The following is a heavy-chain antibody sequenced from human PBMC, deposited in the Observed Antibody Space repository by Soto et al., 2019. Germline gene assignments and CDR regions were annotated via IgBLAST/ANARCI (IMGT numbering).Heavy chain of an antibody. CDR2: IYHSGST. Sequence: QLQLQESGSGLVKPSQTLSLTCAVSGGSISSGGYSWSWIRQPPGKGQEWIGYIYHSGSTYYNPSLKSRVTISVDRSKNQFSLKLSSVTAADTAVYYCARGGVDYYDSSGYYFSPYYFDYWGQGTLVTVSS. V-gene: IGHV4-30-2*01. CDR1: GGSISSGGYS. J-gene: IGHJ4*02. D-gene: IGHD3-22*01. CDR3: ARGGVDYYDSSGYYFSPYYFDY.